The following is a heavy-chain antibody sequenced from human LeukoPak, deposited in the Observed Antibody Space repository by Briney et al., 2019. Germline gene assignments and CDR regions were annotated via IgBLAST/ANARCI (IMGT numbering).Heavy chain of an antibody. Sequence: SETLSLTCTVSGGSVSSGSYYWSWIPQPPGKGLEWIGYIYYSGSTNYNPSLKSRVTISVDTSKNQFSLKLSSATAADTAVYYCATYYYDSSGYYYFDYWGQGTLVTVSS. CDR1: GGSVSSGSYY. CDR3: ATYYYDSSGYYYFDY. V-gene: IGHV4-61*01. CDR2: IYYSGST. D-gene: IGHD3-22*01. J-gene: IGHJ4*02.